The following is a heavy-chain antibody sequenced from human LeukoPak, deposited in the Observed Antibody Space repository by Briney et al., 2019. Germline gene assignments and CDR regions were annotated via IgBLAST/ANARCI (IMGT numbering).Heavy chain of an antibody. CDR1: GFTFSSYW. D-gene: IGHD5-12*01. CDR3: AREGWIKGYYYYMDV. V-gene: IGHV3-7*01. J-gene: IGHJ6*03. Sequence: PGGSLRLSCAASGFTFSSYWMSWVRQAPGKGLEWVANIKQDGSEKYYVDSVEGRFTISRDNAKNSLYLQMNSLRAEDTAVYYCAREGWIKGYYYYMDVWGKGTTVTVSS. CDR2: IKQDGSEK.